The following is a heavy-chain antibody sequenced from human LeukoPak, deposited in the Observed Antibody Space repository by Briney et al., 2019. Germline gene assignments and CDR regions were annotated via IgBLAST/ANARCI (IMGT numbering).Heavy chain of an antibody. CDR3: AKAQPYYYGSGSYFFDY. D-gene: IGHD3-10*01. CDR1: GFTFSSYG. J-gene: IGHJ4*02. CDR2: ISYDGSNK. Sequence: GGSLRLSCAASGFTFSSYGMHWVRQAPGKGLEWVAVISYDGSNKYYADSVKGRFTISRDNSKNTLYLQMNSLRAEDTAVYYCAKAQPYYYGSGSYFFDYWGQGTLVTVSS. V-gene: IGHV3-30*18.